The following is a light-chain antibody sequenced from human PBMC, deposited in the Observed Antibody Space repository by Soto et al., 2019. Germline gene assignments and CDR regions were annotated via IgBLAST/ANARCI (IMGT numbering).Light chain of an antibody. CDR3: QQYNNWPPIT. J-gene: IGKJ5*01. CDR2: AAS. Sequence: EVGMTQSPATLSVSPGDKVSLSCRANQTISNTLAWYQQKPGQAPRLLIYAASTRATGIPARFSGSGSGTEFTLTISSLQSEDFAVYYCQQYNNWPPITFGQGTRLEI. CDR1: QTISNT. V-gene: IGKV3-15*01.